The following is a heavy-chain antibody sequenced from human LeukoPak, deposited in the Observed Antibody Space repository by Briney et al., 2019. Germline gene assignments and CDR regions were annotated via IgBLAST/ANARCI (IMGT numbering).Heavy chain of an antibody. Sequence: GGSLRLSCAASGLIFGCYSMNWVRQAPGKGLEWVSSISSGGSVTYYADSLRGRFTISRDNAKDSVLLQMNSLRVEDTAVYFCSREPDMDVWGKGTTVSVSS. CDR3: SREPDMDV. J-gene: IGHJ6*03. CDR2: ISSGGSVT. V-gene: IGHV3-21*01. CDR1: GLIFGCYS.